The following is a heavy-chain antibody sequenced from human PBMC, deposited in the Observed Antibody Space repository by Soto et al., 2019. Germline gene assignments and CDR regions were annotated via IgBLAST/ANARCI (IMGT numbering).Heavy chain of an antibody. J-gene: IGHJ4*02. CDR3: AKNQWELLH. CDR1: GFTFGHYG. V-gene: IGHV3-23*01. CDR2: ITASSGAT. Sequence: GPLRPGGRASGFTFGHYGMSWVRQAPGKGLEWVSSITASSGATYYSDSVKVRFTISRDSSDNTLYLQMNSLRVDDTAIYFCAKNQWELLHWGQGTLVTVYS. D-gene: IGHD1-26*01.